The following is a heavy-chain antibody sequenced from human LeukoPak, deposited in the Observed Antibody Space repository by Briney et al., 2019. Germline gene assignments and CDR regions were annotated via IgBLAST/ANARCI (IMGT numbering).Heavy chain of an antibody. D-gene: IGHD6-13*01. CDR1: GGSISCSNW. CDR3: ARSSSSWIFDY. Sequence: SGTLSLTCAVSGGSISCSNWGRWVRQPPGKGPEWIGERFHSGSPNYNPSLRSRVTISVDKSKNQFSLKLTSVTAADTAVYYCARSSSSWIFDYWGQGTLVTVSS. V-gene: IGHV4-4*02. J-gene: IGHJ4*02. CDR2: RFHSGSP.